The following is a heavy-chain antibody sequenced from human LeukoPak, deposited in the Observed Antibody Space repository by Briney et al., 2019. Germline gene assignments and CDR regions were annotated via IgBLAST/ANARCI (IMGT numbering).Heavy chain of an antibody. CDR3: ARDLGGXPWYFDY. CDR1: GGTIRSYY. CDR2: IYYSGSA. J-gene: IGHJ4*02. Sequence: SETLSLTCTVSGGTIRSYYWSWIRQPPGKGLEWIGNIYYSGSANVYASLKRRVTISVDTSKNQLSLDLSSVTTADTAVYYCARDLGGXPWYFDYWGQGILVTVSS. V-gene: IGHV4-59*01.